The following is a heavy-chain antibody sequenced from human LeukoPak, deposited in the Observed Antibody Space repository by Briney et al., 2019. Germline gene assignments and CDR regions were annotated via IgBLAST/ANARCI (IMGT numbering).Heavy chain of an antibody. Sequence: GGSLRLSCAASGFTLSSYEMNWVRQAPGKGLEWVSYISSSGNTIYYADSVKGRFTISRDNAKNSLYLQMNSLRAEDTAVYYCARGGGYYGSGSLHYYYYGMDVWGQGTTATVSS. D-gene: IGHD3-10*01. J-gene: IGHJ6*02. CDR3: ARGGGYYGSGSLHYYYYGMDV. CDR1: GFTLSSYE. CDR2: ISSSGNTI. V-gene: IGHV3-48*03.